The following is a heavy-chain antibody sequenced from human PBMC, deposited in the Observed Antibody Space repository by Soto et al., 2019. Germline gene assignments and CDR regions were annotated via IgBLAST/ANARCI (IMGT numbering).Heavy chain of an antibody. J-gene: IGHJ6*02. V-gene: IGHV1-46*01. D-gene: IGHD2-2*01. Sequence: ASVKVSCKASGYTFTSYYMHWVRQAPGEGLEWMGIINPSGGSTSYAQKFQRRVTMTRDTSTRTVYMELSRLRSEDTAVYYCARSQDIVVVPAATYYGMDVWGQGTTVTVSS. CDR2: INPSGGST. CDR1: GYTFTSYY. CDR3: ARSQDIVVVPAATYYGMDV.